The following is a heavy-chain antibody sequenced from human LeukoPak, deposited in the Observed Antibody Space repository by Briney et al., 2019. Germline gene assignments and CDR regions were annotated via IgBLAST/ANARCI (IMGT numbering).Heavy chain of an antibody. CDR2: IYYSGST. J-gene: IGHJ1*01. CDR1: GGSISSSSYY. Sequence: SETLSLTCTVSGGSISSSSYYWGWIRQPPGKGREWIGSIYYSGSTYYNPSLKSRVTISVDTSKNQFSLKLSSVTAADTAVYYCARPPLYYDFWSGPESAEYFQHWGQGTLVTVSS. D-gene: IGHD3-3*01. CDR3: ARPPLYYDFWSGPESAEYFQH. V-gene: IGHV4-39*01.